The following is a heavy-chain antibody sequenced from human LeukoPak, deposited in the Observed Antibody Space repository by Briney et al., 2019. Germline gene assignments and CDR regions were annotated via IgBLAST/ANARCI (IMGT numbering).Heavy chain of an antibody. D-gene: IGHD3-22*01. V-gene: IGHV1-24*01. CDR1: GYTLTELS. J-gene: IGHJ4*02. Sequence: ASVKVSCKVSGYTLTELSMHWVRQAPGKGLEWMGGFDPEDGETIYAQKFQGRVTMTEDTSTDTAYMELSSLRSEDMAVYYCATPRYYDSSGYYPTPFDYWGQGTLVTVSS. CDR2: FDPEDGET. CDR3: ATPRYYDSSGYYPTPFDY.